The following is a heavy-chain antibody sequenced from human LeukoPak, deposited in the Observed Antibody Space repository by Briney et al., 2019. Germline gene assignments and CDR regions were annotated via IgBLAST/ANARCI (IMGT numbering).Heavy chain of an antibody. CDR1: GFTFSSYA. Sequence: PGGSLRLSCAASGFTFSSYAMSWVRQAPGKGLEWVSSISGGGAVTYYADSVKGRFTISRDNSKNTVYLQMNSLRAEDTAVYYCAKEPRVATIEIFVYWGQGTLVTVSS. J-gene: IGHJ4*02. V-gene: IGHV3-23*01. CDR3: AKEPRVATIEIFVY. CDR2: ISGGGAVT. D-gene: IGHD5-12*01.